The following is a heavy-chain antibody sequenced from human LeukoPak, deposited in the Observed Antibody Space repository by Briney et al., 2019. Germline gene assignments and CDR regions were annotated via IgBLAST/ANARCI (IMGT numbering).Heavy chain of an antibody. CDR2: AYSGGYT. D-gene: IGHD2-2*01. J-gene: IGHJ4*02. CDR1: GVTVSSSP. Sequence: GGSLRLSCAASGVTVSSSPMSWVRQAPGEGLEWVSAAYSGGYTNYADSVKGRFTISGDNSKNTLYLQMSSLRAEDMAMYHCVKDLYKGDSASWYFFHYWGQGTLVTVSS. CDR3: VKDLYKGDSASWYFFHY. V-gene: IGHV3-66*01.